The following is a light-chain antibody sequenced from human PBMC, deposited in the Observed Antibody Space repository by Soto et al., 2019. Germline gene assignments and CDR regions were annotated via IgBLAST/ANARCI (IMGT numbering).Light chain of an antibody. Sequence: EIVMTQSPATLSVSPGERATLSCRASQSLSSNLAWYQQKPGQAPRLHIYGASTRATGIPARFSGSGSGTEFTLTISSLQSEDFAVYYCQQYDNWPLTFGGGTKVDIK. CDR1: QSLSSN. J-gene: IGKJ4*01. CDR2: GAS. V-gene: IGKV3-15*01. CDR3: QQYDNWPLT.